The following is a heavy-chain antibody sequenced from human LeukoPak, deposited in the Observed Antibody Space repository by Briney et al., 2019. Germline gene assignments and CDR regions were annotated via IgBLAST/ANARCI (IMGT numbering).Heavy chain of an antibody. CDR1: GGSITSSY. CDR3: ARNSGPLRGNWFDP. Sequence: SETLSLTCTVSGGSITSSYWSWIRQPPGKGLEWIGYIYYSGGTNYNPSLRSRVTISVDTSKKQFSLKLNSVTAADTAVYFCARNSGPLRGNWFDPWGQGTLVIVSS. J-gene: IGHJ5*02. D-gene: IGHD3-10*01. V-gene: IGHV4-59*08. CDR2: IYYSGGT.